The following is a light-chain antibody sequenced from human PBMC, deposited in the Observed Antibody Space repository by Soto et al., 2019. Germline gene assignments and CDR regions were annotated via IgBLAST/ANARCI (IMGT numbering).Light chain of an antibody. CDR3: GADHGSGSNVVVV. CDR2: VGTGGIVG. J-gene: IGLJ2*01. Sequence: QAVVTQPPSASASLGASVTLTCTLSSGYSNYKVDWYQQRPGKGPRFVMRVGTGGIVGSKGDGIPDRFSVLGSGLTRYLTIKNIQEEDESDYHCGADHGSGSNVVVVFGGGPKLTVL. CDR1: SGYSNYK. V-gene: IGLV9-49*01.